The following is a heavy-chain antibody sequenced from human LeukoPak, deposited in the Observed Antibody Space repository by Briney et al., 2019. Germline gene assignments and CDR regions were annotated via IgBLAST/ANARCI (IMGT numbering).Heavy chain of an antibody. CDR1: GYTFTSYY. CDR2: INPSGGST. J-gene: IGHJ6*02. CDR3: ARDRTIFGGYYYYGMDV. D-gene: IGHD3-3*01. V-gene: IGHV1-46*01. Sequence: ASVKVSCKASGYTFTSYYMHWVRQAPGQGLEWMGIINPSGGSTSHAQKFQGRVTMTRDTSTSTVYMELSSLRSEDTAVYYCARDRTIFGGYYYYGMDVWGQGTTVTVSS.